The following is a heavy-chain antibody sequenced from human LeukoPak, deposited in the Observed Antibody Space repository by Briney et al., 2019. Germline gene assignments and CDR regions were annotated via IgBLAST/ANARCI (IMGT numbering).Heavy chain of an antibody. CDR1: GFTLSSYG. CDR2: ISYDGSNK. Sequence: GRSLRLSCAASGFTLSSYGMHWVRQAPGKGLEWVAVISYDGSNKYYADSVKGRFTISRDNSKNTLYLQMNSLRAEDTAVYYCAKDRTAMGLFDYWGQGTLVTVSS. V-gene: IGHV3-30*18. CDR3: AKDRTAMGLFDY. D-gene: IGHD5-18*01. J-gene: IGHJ4*02.